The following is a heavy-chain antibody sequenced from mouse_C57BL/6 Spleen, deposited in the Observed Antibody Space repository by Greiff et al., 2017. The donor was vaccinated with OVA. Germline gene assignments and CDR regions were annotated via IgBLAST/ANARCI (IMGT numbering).Heavy chain of an antibody. CDR3: AYYYYGSSYGWYFDV. D-gene: IGHD1-1*01. CDR1: GYSITSGYY. Sequence: EVKLQESGPGLVKPSQSLSLTCSVTGYSITSGYYWNWIRQFPGNKLEWMGYISYDGSNNYNPSLKNRISITRDTSKNQFFLKLNSVTTEDTATYYCAYYYYGSSYGWYFDVWGTGTTVTVSS. J-gene: IGHJ1*03. V-gene: IGHV3-6*01. CDR2: ISYDGSN.